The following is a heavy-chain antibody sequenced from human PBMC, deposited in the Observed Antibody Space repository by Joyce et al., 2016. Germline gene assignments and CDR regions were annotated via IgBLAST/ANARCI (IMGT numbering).Heavy chain of an antibody. D-gene: IGHD2-2*02. CDR3: TRSSRTGYTAGWPDFDY. J-gene: IGHJ4*02. CDR1: EVAFSSHA. Sequence: VPLLESGGGVAQPGRSLRLSCAASEVAFSSHAMHWVRQAPGKGREWVAVNSYDGSHQYYADSVRCRFTISRDNSQNTLYLQMNSLRVEDTAVYYCTRSSRTGYTAGWPDFDYWGQGTLVTVSS. CDR2: NSYDGSHQ. V-gene: IGHV3-30*03.